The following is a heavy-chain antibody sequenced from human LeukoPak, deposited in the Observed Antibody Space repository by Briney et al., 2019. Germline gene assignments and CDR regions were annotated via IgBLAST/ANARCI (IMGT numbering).Heavy chain of an antibody. D-gene: IGHD4-17*01. CDR2: ISAEGSNT. J-gene: IGHJ3*02. Sequence: GGSLRLSCAASGFTFNKYWLHWVRQVPGKGVMWVSRISAEGSNTDYADSVRGRFTISRDNAKNSLSLQMNSLRAEDTAVYYCAKDLTYGEYAGGDAFDIWGQGTMVTVSS. V-gene: IGHV3-74*01. CDR3: AKDLTYGEYAGGDAFDI. CDR1: GFTFNKYW.